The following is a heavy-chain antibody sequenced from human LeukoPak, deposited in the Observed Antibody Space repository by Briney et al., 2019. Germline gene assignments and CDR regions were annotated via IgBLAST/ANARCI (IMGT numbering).Heavy chain of an antibody. CDR3: ARSITGTDSFDY. CDR2: IYYSGST. Sequence: SETLSLTCTVSGGSISSSSYYWGWIRQPPGKGLEWIGSIYYSGSTYYNPSLKSRVTISVDTSKNQFSLKLSSVTAADTAVYYCARSITGTDSFDYWGQGTLVTVSS. D-gene: IGHD1-20*01. V-gene: IGHV4-39*07. J-gene: IGHJ4*02. CDR1: GGSISSSSYY.